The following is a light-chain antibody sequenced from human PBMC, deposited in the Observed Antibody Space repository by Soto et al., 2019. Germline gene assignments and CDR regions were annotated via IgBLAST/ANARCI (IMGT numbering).Light chain of an antibody. CDR1: QIVTSSY. CDR3: QQYGRSPA. V-gene: IGKV3-20*01. Sequence: EIVLTQSPGTLSLSPGERATLSCRASQIVTSSYLAWYQQKPGQAPRLLIYGASSRATGIPDRFSGSGSGTEVTLTISRLEPEDFAVYYCQQYGRSPAFGGGTKVEIK. CDR2: GAS. J-gene: IGKJ4*01.